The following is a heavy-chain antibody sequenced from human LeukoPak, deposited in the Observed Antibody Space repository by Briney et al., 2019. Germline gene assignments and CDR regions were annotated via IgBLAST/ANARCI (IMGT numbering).Heavy chain of an antibody. D-gene: IGHD6-13*01. Sequence: ASVKVSCKASGYTFTSYDINWVRQATGQGLEWMGWMNPNSGNTGYAQKFRGRVTMTRNTSISTAYMELSSLRSEDTAVYYCATQLAAAGNYYFDYWGQGTLVTVSS. CDR2: MNPNSGNT. CDR1: GYTFTSYD. CDR3: ATQLAAAGNYYFDY. J-gene: IGHJ4*02. V-gene: IGHV1-8*01.